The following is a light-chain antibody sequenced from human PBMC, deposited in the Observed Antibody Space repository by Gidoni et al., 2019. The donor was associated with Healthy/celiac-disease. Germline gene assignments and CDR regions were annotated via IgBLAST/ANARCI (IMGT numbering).Light chain of an antibody. CDR2: AAY. V-gene: IGKV1-39*01. Sequence: DIQMTQSQSSLSASVGDRVTITCRASQSIISYLNLYQQKPVKAPKLLIYAAYSLQSGVPLRFSGSGSGTDFTLTISSLQPEAFATSYCQQRYSTPRTFGQGTKLEIK. CDR3: QQRYSTPRT. J-gene: IGKJ2*02. CDR1: QSIISY.